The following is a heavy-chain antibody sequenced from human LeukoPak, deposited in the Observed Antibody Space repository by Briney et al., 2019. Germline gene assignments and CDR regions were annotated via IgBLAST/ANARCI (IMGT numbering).Heavy chain of an antibody. CDR2: INHSGST. CDR1: GGPFSGYY. CDR3: ARISVVVPAASSLVDSGVDYFDY. D-gene: IGHD2-2*01. V-gene: IGHV4-34*01. J-gene: IGHJ4*02. Sequence: SETLSLTCAVYGGPFSGYYWSWIRQPPGKGLEWIGEINHSGSTNYNPSLKSRVTISVDTSKNQFSLKLSSVTAADTAVYYCARISVVVPAASSLVDSGVDYFDYWGQGTLVTVSS.